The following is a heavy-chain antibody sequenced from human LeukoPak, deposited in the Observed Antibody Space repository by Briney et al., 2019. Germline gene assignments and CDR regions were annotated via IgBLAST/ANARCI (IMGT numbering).Heavy chain of an antibody. CDR3: ARAPSASTVTTGGFDY. J-gene: IGHJ4*02. CDR2: ISYDGTNK. Sequence: GGSLRLSCVASGFSFSSYAMRWVRQAPGKGLEWVAFISYDGTNKYYADSVKGRFTISRDNSRNTLYLQMNSLRVEDTAVFYCARAPSASTVTTGGFDYWGQGTLVTVSS. V-gene: IGHV3-30-3*01. CDR1: GFSFSSYA. D-gene: IGHD4-11*01.